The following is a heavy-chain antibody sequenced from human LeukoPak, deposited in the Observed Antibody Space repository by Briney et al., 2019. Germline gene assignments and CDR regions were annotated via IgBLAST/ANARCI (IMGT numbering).Heavy chain of an antibody. V-gene: IGHV3-23*01. CDR1: GFTFSNYA. D-gene: IGHD5-12*01. CDR2: ISGDGGST. Sequence: GGSLRLSCTVSGFTFSNYAMGWVRQAPGKGLEWVSLISGDGGSTYYATSVEGRFTISRDDSKNTLYLQMNSLRAEDTAVYYCARDTNSGWFDYWGQGTLVTVSS. CDR3: ARDTNSGWFDY. J-gene: IGHJ4*02.